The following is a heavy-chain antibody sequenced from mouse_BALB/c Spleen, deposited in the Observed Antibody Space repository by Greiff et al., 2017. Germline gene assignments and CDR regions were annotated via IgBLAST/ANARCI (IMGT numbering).Heavy chain of an antibody. J-gene: IGHJ1*01. Sequence: EVKLVESGGDLVKPGGSLKLSCAASGFTFSSYGMSWVRQTPDKRLEWVATISSGGSYTYYPDSVKGRFTISRDNAKNTLYLQMSSLKSEDTAMYYCARHLSIWGAGTTVTVSS. CDR2: ISSGGSYT. CDR1: GFTFSSYG. CDR3: ARHLSI. V-gene: IGHV5-6*01.